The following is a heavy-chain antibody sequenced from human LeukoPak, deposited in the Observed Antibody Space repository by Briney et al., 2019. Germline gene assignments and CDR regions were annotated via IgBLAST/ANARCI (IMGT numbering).Heavy chain of an antibody. Sequence: GRSLRLSCAASGFTFDDYAMHWVRQAPGKGLEWVSGISWNSGSIGYADSVKGRFTISRDNAKNSLYLQMNSLRAEDTALYYCAKSISAAGPRNYYYYYGMDVWGQGTTVTVSS. J-gene: IGHJ6*02. CDR1: GFTFDDYA. CDR2: ISWNSGSI. CDR3: AKSISAAGPRNYYYYYGMDV. V-gene: IGHV3-9*01. D-gene: IGHD6-13*01.